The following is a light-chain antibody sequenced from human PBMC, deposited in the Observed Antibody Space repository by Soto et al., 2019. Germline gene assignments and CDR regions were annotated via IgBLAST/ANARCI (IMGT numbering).Light chain of an antibody. V-gene: IGKV1-9*01. Sequence: IQLTQSPSSLSASVGDRVTITCRPSQGISSYLAWYQQKPGKAPKLLIYAACTLQNGVPSRFSGSGSGTDLTLSISSLQPEDFATYYCQQLNSYPPTFGGGTKVEIK. CDR2: AAC. CDR1: QGISSY. J-gene: IGKJ4*01. CDR3: QQLNSYPPT.